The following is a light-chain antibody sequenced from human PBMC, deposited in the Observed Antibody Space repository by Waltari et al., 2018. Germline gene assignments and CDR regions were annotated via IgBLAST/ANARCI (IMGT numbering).Light chain of an antibody. CDR1: RHRIYY. J-gene: IGLJ2*01. CDR2: GKN. Sequence: SSELTQDTAVSVALGQTVRITCQEDRHRIYYASWYQQSPGQAPRRVMYGKNNQSSGVPDRFSGSSSHNTASLTITGAQAEDEASYYCHSRDASGVGGSFGGGTKLTVL. V-gene: IGLV3-19*01. CDR3: HSRDASGVGGS.